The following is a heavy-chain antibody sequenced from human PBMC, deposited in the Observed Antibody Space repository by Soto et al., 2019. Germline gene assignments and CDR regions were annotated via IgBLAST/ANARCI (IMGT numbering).Heavy chain of an antibody. D-gene: IGHD3-3*01. CDR1: GFTFSSYS. Sequence: GGSLRLSCAASGFTFSSYSMNWVRQAPGKGLEWVSSISSSSSYIYYADSVKGRFTISRDNAKNSLYLQMNSLRAEDTAVYYCARGYYDFWSGYSTGPDYWGQATLVTVSS. J-gene: IGHJ4*02. CDR3: ARGYYDFWSGYSTGPDY. V-gene: IGHV3-21*01. CDR2: ISSSSSYI.